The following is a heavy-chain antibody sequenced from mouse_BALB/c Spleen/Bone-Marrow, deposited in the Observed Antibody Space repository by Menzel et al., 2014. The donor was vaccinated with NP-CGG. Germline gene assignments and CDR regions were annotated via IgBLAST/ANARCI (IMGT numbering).Heavy chain of an antibody. CDR1: GYVFTDFL. CDR3: ARSRDYYDNNSFAY. CDR2: INPGSGGT. V-gene: IGHV1-54*03. Sequence: QVQLQRSGAELVRPGTSLKVSCQASGYVFTDFLLEWVKQRPGQGLEWVGVINPGSGGTNYNEKFKDKATLTADRSSSTAYMQLSSLTSDDSAVYFCARSRDYYDNNSFAYWGQGTLVTVSA. D-gene: IGHD1-1*01. J-gene: IGHJ3*01.